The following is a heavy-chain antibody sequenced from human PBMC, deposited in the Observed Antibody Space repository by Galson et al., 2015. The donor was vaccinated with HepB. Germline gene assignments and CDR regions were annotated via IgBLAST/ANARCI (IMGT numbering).Heavy chain of an antibody. J-gene: IGHJ5*02. CDR3: ARFGTPHSDDNWFDP. CDR1: GFTFSSYS. D-gene: IGHD1-14*01. Sequence: SLRLSCAASGFTFSSYSMNWVRQAPGKGLEWVSSISRSSRSTSYIYYADSVKGRFTISRDDAKSSLYLQMNSLRDEDTAVYYCARFGTPHSDDNWFDPWGQGTLVTVSS. CDR2: ISRSSRSTSYI. V-gene: IGHV3-21*01.